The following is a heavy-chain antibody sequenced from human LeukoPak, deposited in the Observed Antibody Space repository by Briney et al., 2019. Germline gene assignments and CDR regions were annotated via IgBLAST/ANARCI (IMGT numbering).Heavy chain of an antibody. Sequence: GESLKICCKGSGYSFTSYWISWVRPMAGKGQGWVGRIDPSDSYTNYSPSFQGHVTISADKSISTAYLQWSSLKASDTAMYYCARQGYNWNDGEVYYYYGMDVWGKGTTVTVSS. CDR1: GYSFTSYW. D-gene: IGHD1-1*01. CDR3: ARQGYNWNDGEVYYYYGMDV. CDR2: IDPSDSYT. V-gene: IGHV5-10-1*01. J-gene: IGHJ6*04.